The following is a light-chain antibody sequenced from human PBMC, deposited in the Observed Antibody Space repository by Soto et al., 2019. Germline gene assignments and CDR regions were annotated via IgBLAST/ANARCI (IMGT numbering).Light chain of an antibody. Sequence: QSVRTQPASGSGSPGQSITISCTGTSSDVWSYNLVSWYQQHPGKSPKLMIYEVSKRPSGVSNRFSGSKSGNTASLTISGLQAEDEADYYCCSYAGSSTFVYVFGTGTKVTVL. J-gene: IGLJ1*01. V-gene: IGLV2-23*02. CDR1: SSDVWSYNL. CDR2: EVS. CDR3: CSYAGSSTFVYV.